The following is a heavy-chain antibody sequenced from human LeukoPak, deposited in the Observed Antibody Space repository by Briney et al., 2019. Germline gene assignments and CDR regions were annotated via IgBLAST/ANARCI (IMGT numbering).Heavy chain of an antibody. CDR3: ARDDSSGYYGPPSFDY. CDR1: GFTFSSYS. V-gene: IGHV3-21*01. CDR2: ISSSSSYI. Sequence: GGSLRLSCAASGFTFSSYSVNWVRQAPGKGLEWVSSISSSSSYIYYADSVKGRFTISRDNAKNSLYLQMNSLRAEDTAVYYCARDDSSGYYGPPSFDYWGQGTLVTVSS. J-gene: IGHJ4*02. D-gene: IGHD3-22*01.